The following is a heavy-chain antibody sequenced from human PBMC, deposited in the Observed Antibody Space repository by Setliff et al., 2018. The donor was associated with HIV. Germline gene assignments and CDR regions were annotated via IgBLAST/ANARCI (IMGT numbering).Heavy chain of an antibody. J-gene: IGHJ6*03. Sequence: SETLSLTCAVYGGSFSEYYWSWIRQSPGKGLEWIGEINHSGSTHYNPPLKSRATISVDTSKNQFSLKLSSVTAADTAVYYCARDRRGYYYGSGSCYMDVWGTGTTVTVSS. CDR1: GGSFSEYY. CDR3: ARDRRGYYYGSGSCYMDV. D-gene: IGHD3-10*01. CDR2: INHSGST. V-gene: IGHV4-34*01.